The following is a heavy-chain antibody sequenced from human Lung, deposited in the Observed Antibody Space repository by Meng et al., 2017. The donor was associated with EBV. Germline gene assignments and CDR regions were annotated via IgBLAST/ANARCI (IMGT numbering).Heavy chain of an antibody. CDR2: ISTNTGTP. D-gene: IGHD2/OR15-2a*01. CDR1: GYTFSTYT. V-gene: IGHV7-4-1*02. J-gene: IGHJ5*02. Sequence: LQLWCELKNPEASVKVSCKASGYTFSTYTINGVRQAHGRGLEWMGWISTNTGTPTYTQCFTGRFVFSLDTSVSTAYLQISSLKAEDTAVYYCARGGNFDPWGQGTLVTVSS. CDR3: ARGGNFDP.